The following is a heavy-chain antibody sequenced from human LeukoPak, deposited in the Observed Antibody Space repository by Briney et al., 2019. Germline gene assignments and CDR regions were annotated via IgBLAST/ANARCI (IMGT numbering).Heavy chain of an antibody. CDR3: ARQRQYYYDSSGYYLDAFDI. J-gene: IGHJ3*02. CDR2: IYPGDSDT. D-gene: IGHD3-22*01. CDR1: GYSFTSYW. V-gene: IGHV5-51*01. Sequence: GESLKISCKGSGYSFTSYWIGWVRQMPGKGLEWMGIIYPGDSDTSYSPSFQGQVTISADKSISTAYLQWSSLKASDTAMYYCARQRQYYYDSSGYYLDAFDIWGQGTMVTVSS.